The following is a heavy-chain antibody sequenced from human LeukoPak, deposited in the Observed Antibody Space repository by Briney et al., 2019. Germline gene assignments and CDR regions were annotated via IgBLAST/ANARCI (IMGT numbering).Heavy chain of an antibody. CDR1: GYTFTGYY. V-gene: IGHV1-2*04. CDR3: ARVATFGDGAFDI. Sequence: ASVKVFCKASGYTFTGYYMHWVRQAPGQGLEWMGWINPNSGGTNYAQKFQGWVTMTRDTSISTAYMELSRLRSDDTAVYYCARVATFGDGAFDIWGQGTMVTVSS. CDR2: INPNSGGT. D-gene: IGHD3-10*01. J-gene: IGHJ3*02.